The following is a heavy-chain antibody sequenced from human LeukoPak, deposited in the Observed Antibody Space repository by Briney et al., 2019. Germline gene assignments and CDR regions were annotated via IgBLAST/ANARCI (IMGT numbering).Heavy chain of an antibody. CDR3: ARDLYASSAYSAYFDY. J-gene: IGHJ4*02. D-gene: IGHD3-22*01. Sequence: GGSLRLSCAASGFTVRTNYMSWVRQAPGKGLEWVSVLYSGGTTNYADPVRGRFTISRDTTKNTLYLQMNSLRAEDTAVYYCARDLYASSAYSAYFDYWGQGTLVTVSS. V-gene: IGHV3-53*01. CDR2: LYSGGTT. CDR1: GFTVRTNY.